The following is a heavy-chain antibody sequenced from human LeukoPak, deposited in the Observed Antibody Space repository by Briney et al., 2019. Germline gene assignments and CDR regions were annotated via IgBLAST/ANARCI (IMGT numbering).Heavy chain of an antibody. Sequence: ASVKVSCKASGYTFTGYYMHWVRQAPGQGLEWMGWINPNSGGTNYAQEFQGWVIMTRDPSISTAYMELSRLRSDDTAVYYCARGGDAYFDWLSSFDYWGQGTLVTVSS. J-gene: IGHJ4*02. CDR1: GYTFTGYY. CDR2: INPNSGGT. CDR3: ARGGDAYFDWLSSFDY. D-gene: IGHD3-9*01. V-gene: IGHV1-2*04.